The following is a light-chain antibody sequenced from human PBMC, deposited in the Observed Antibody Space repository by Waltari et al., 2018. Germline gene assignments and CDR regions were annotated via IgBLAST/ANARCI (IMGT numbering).Light chain of an antibody. CDR1: EDFSIY. CDR3: QQRRNWPPLT. Sequence: TVLPQSPAPLSLSPGERAPLSSRPSEDFSIYFPGYQQKTGQAPRLLIYDASNRATGIPARFSGSGSGTDFTLTISSLEPEDFALYYCQQRRNWPPLTFGGGTKVE. CDR2: DAS. J-gene: IGKJ4*01. V-gene: IGKV3-11*01.